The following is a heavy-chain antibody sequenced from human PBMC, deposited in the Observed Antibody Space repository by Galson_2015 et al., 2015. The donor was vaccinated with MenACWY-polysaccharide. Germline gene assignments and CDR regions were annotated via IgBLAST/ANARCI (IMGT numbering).Heavy chain of an antibody. V-gene: IGHV3-23*01. J-gene: IGHJ6*02. CDR1: GFTFSIYA. CDR2: ISGSGTNT. D-gene: IGHD1-26*01. Sequence: SLRLSCAASGFTFSIYAMTWVRQAPGKGLEWVSAISGSGTNTYYADSVKGRFTISRDNSKSTLYLQMNSLRAEDTAVYYCARGSYGNGYGMDVWGQGTTVTVSS. CDR3: ARGSYGNGYGMDV.